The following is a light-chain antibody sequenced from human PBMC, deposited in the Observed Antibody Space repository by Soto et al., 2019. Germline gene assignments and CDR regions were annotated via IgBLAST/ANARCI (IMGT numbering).Light chain of an antibody. Sequence: QSVLTQPPSVSGAPGQRVTISCTGSSSNIGAGYDVHWYQQLPGTAPKLLIYGNSNRPSGVPDRFSGSKSGTSASLAITGLQAEDEAAYYCQSYDSGLSGYVFGTGTKVTVL. V-gene: IGLV1-40*01. CDR3: QSYDSGLSGYV. CDR1: SSNIGAGYD. J-gene: IGLJ1*01. CDR2: GNS.